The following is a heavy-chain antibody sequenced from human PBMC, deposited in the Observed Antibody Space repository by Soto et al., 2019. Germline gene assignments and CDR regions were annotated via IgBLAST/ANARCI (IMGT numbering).Heavy chain of an antibody. V-gene: IGHV4-31*03. CDR2: IYYSGNT. J-gene: IGHJ3*02. D-gene: IGHD6-6*01. CDR1: GGSISSGYY. Sequence: SETLSLTCTVSGGSISSGYYWSWIRQHPVKGLEWIGYIYYSGNTYYNPSLKSRVSISLDTSKSQFSLKLDSVTAADTAVYYCARDRGIAARGWYDAFDIGGQGTMVTV. CDR3: ARDRGIAARGWYDAFDI.